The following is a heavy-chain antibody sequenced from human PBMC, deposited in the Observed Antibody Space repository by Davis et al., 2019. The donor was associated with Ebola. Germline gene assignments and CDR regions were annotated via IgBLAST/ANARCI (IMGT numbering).Heavy chain of an antibody. V-gene: IGHV3-74*01. CDR2: INSDGSST. CDR1: GFTFSSYW. J-gene: IGHJ5*02. Sequence: GESLKISCAASGFTFSSYWMHWVRQAPGKGLVWVSRINSDGSSTSYADSVKGRFTISRDNAKNTLYLQMNSLRAEDTAVYYCAKDPARYNWNYITHNWFDPWGQGTLVTVSS. CDR3: AKDPARYNWNYITHNWFDP. D-gene: IGHD1-7*01.